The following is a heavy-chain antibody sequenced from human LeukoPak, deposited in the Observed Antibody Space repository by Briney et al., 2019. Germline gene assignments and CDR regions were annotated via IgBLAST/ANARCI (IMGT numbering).Heavy chain of an antibody. V-gene: IGHV1-69*06. Sequence: SVKVSCKASGGTFSSYAISWVRQAPGQGLEWMGGIIPIFGTANYAQKFQGRVTITADKSTSTAYMELSSLRSEDTAVYYCARSGGLLWFGDYEKSGAFDIWGQGTMVTVSS. D-gene: IGHD3-10*01. CDR3: ARSGGLLWFGDYEKSGAFDI. CDR1: GGTFSSYA. J-gene: IGHJ3*02. CDR2: IIPIFGTA.